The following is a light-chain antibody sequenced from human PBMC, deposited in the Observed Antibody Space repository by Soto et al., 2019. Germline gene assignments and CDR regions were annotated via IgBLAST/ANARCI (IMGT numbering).Light chain of an antibody. V-gene: IGKV1-5*03. J-gene: IGKJ1*01. Sequence: DIQMTQSPSTLSGSVGDRVTITCRASQTIGSWLAWYQQKPGKAPKLLIYKASTLKSGVPSRFSGSGSGTEFTLTISSLQPDDFATYSCQHYNSYSEAFGQGTKVDIK. CDR3: QHYNSYSEA. CDR1: QTIGSW. CDR2: KAS.